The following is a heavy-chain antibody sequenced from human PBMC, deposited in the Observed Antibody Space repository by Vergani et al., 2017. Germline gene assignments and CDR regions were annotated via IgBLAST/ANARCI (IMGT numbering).Heavy chain of an antibody. Sequence: QVQLQQWGAGLLKPSETLSLTCAVYGGSFSGYYWSWIRQPPGKGLEWIGEINHSGSTNYNPSLKSRVTISVDTSKNQFSLKLSSVTAADTAVYYCARGRGSGRGYFDYWGQGTLVTVSS. CDR2: INHSGST. CDR1: GGSFSGYY. J-gene: IGHJ4*02. V-gene: IGHV4-34*01. D-gene: IGHD3-10*01. CDR3: ARGRGSGRGYFDY.